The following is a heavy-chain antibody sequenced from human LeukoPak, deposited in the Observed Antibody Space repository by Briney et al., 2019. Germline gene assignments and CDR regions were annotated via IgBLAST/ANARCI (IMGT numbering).Heavy chain of an antibody. J-gene: IGHJ4*02. D-gene: IGHD5-12*01. CDR1: GFIFNNFV. CDR3: AKGGMSNSGLGE. Sequence: GGSLRLSCVASGFIFNNFVMTWVRQAPGKGLEWVSGITAGGTTYYADPLKGRFTTSRDNSKNTQYLQMNSLRVEDTAIYYCAKGGMSNSGLGEWGQGTLVTVSS. CDR2: ITAGGTT. V-gene: IGHV3-23*01.